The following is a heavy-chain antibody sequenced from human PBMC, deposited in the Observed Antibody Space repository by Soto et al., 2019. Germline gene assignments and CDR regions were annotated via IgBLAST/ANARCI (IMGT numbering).Heavy chain of an antibody. D-gene: IGHD3-10*01. V-gene: IGHV3-23*01. J-gene: IGHJ4*02. CDR3: VKDYSHSGSNSNPLDY. Sequence: GGSLRLSCAASGFTFNSHAMSWVRQAPGKGLEWVSAITGSDGRTFYADSVKGRSTISRDNSKNTLYLQMNSLRAEDTAVYYCVKDYSHSGSNSNPLDYWGQGTLVTVSS. CDR1: GFTFNSHA. CDR2: ITGSDGRT.